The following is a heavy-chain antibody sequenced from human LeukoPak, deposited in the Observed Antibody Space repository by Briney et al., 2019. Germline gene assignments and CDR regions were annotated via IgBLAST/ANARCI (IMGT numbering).Heavy chain of an antibody. CDR1: GYTFTSYA. Sequence: ASVKVSCKASGYTFTSYAMNWVRQAPGQGLEWMGWINTNTGNPTYAQGFTGRFVFSLDTSVSTAYLQISSLKAEDTAVYYCARLTCSGGSCYYSGNFDYWGQGTLVTVSS. CDR2: INTNTGNP. CDR3: ARLTCSGGSCYYSGNFDY. J-gene: IGHJ4*02. V-gene: IGHV7-4-1*02. D-gene: IGHD2-15*01.